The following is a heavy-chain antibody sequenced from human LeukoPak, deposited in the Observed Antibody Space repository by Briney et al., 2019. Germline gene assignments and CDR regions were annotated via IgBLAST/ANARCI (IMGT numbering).Heavy chain of an antibody. CDR2: ISSSSSYI. CDR1: GFTFSSYS. Sequence: GGSLRLSCAASGFTFSSYSMNWVRQAPGKGLEWVSSISSSSSYIYYAASVKGRFTISRDNAKNSLYLQMNSLRAEDTAVYYCARGKWGYYYDSSGYYYGFDYWGQGTLVTVSS. J-gene: IGHJ4*02. V-gene: IGHV3-21*01. D-gene: IGHD3-22*01. CDR3: ARGKWGYYYDSSGYYYGFDY.